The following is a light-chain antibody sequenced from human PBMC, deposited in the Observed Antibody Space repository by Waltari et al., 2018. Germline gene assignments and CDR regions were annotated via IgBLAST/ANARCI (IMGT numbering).Light chain of an antibody. CDR2: KAS. V-gene: IGKV1-5*03. Sequence: DIQMTQSPSTLSASVGNRVPHTCRASQSISSWLAWYQQKPGKAPKPLIYKASSLESGVPSRFSGSGSGTEFTLTISSLQPDDFATYYCQQYNSYSWTFGQGTKVEIK. CDR3: QQYNSYSWT. CDR1: QSISSW. J-gene: IGKJ1*01.